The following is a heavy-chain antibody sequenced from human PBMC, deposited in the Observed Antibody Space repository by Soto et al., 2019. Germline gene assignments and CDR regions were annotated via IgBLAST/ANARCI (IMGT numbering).Heavy chain of an antibody. CDR2: IYYSGST. J-gene: IGHJ4*02. CDR1: GGSISSGDYY. V-gene: IGHV4-30-4*01. Sequence: QVQLQESGPGLVKPSQTLSLTCTVSGGSISSGDYYWSWIRQPPGKGLEWIGYIYYSGSTYYNPSLKRRVTRAVDTSKNPFSLKLPSVTAADTAVYYCARVRGVTYFDYWGQGTLVTVSS. D-gene: IGHD3-10*01. CDR3: ARVRGVTYFDY.